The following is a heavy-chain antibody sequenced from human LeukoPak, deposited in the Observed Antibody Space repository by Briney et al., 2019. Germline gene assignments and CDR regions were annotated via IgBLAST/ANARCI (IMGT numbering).Heavy chain of an antibody. CDR2: INHSGST. J-gene: IGHJ5*02. Sequence: SETLSLTCAVHGGSFSGYYWSWIRQPPGKGLEWIGEINHSGSTNYNPSLKSRVTISVDTSKNQFSLKLSSVTAADTAVYYCARLLAGSGSYYKPNNWFDPWAREPWSPSPQ. CDR3: ARLLAGSGSYYKPNNWFDP. D-gene: IGHD3-10*01. CDR1: GGSFSGYY. V-gene: IGHV4-34*01.